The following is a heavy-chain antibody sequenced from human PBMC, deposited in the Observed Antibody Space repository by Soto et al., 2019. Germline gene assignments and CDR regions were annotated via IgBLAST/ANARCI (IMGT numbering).Heavy chain of an antibody. D-gene: IGHD6-6*01. J-gene: IGHJ6*03. CDR3: ARGGYSSSFAYYYIDV. V-gene: IGHV4-59*01. CDR1: GGSISSYY. Sequence: KQSQTLSLTCTVSGGSISSYYWSWIRQPPGKGLEWIGYIYYSGSTNYNPSLKSRVTISVDTSKNQFSLKLSSVTAADTAVYYCARGGYSSSFAYYYIDVWGKGTTVTVSS. CDR2: IYYSGST.